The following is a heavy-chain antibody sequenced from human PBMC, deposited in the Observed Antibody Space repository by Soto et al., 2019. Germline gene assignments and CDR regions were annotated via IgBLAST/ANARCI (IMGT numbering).Heavy chain of an antibody. D-gene: IGHD6-13*01. V-gene: IGHV1-46*01. J-gene: IGHJ3*02. Sequence: GASVKVSCKASGYTFTSYYMHWVRQAPGQRLEWMGIINAGDGSTSYAQKFQGRVTITRDTSASTAYMELSSLRSEDTAVYYCGASAAGAFDIWGQGTMVTVSS. CDR1: GYTFTSYY. CDR2: INAGDGST. CDR3: GASAAGAFDI.